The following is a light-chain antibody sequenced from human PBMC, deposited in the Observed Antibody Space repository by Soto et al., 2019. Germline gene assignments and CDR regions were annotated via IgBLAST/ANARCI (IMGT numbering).Light chain of an antibody. CDR1: QSISSY. Sequence: IPLTQSASSFSAWGGERDTIPYRASQSISSYLTWYQQKPGKAPKLLIYAASSLQSGVPSRFSGSGYGTDFTLTISSLQPEDVATYYCQQYNSTPYTFGQVTKVDIK. CDR2: AAS. V-gene: IGKV1-39*01. CDR3: QQYNSTPYT. J-gene: IGKJ1*01.